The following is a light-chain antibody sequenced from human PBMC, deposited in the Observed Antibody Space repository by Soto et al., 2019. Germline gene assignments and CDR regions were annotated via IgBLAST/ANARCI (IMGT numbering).Light chain of an antibody. CDR3: SSYTSSSVV. CDR1: SSDVGGYNY. V-gene: IGLV2-14*01. J-gene: IGLJ2*01. Sequence: QSVLTQPASVSGFPGQSITISCTGTSSDVGGYNYVSWYQQHPGKAPKLMIYDVSNRPSGVSNRFSGSKSGNTASLTISGLQAEDEADYYCSSYTSSSVVFGGGTKLTVL. CDR2: DVS.